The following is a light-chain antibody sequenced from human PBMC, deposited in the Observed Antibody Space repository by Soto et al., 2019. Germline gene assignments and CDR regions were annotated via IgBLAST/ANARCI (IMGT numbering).Light chain of an antibody. CDR2: TAS. V-gene: IGKV1-17*03. CDR1: QDIRDR. J-gene: IGKJ1*01. CDR3: LQHIPYPWT. Sequence: DIQMTQSPSVMSASVGDTVTITCRASQDIRDRLAWLQQKPGEAPKRLVYTASSLQSGVPSRFSGSVFGTEFTLKISSLQPEDFATYYGLQHIPYPWTIGQGTKVELK.